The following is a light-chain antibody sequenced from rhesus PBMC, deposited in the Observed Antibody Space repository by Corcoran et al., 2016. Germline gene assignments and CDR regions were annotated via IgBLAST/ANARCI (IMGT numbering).Light chain of an antibody. V-gene: IGKV1-32*05. Sequence: DIQMTQSPSSLSASVGDRVTIACRARSGIRNYLDWYRQKPGKAPELLTYYNSRLESGVPSRLSGSGSVTEFTLTIRSLQTEEFATYFWQQSNSLPLTFGGGTKVEI. CDR1: SGIRNY. CDR2: YNS. J-gene: IGKJ4*01. CDR3: QQSNSLPLT.